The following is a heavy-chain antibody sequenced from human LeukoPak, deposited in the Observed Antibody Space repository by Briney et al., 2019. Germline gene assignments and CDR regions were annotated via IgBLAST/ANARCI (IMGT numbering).Heavy chain of an antibody. CDR1: GXTFSGSA. CDR2: IRSKANSYAT. V-gene: IGHV3-73*01. J-gene: IGHJ2*01. CDR3: SSSLWFGELLKAFDL. Sequence: PGGSLKLSCAASGXTFSGSAMHWVRQASGKGLEWVGRIRSKANSYATAYAASVKGRFTVSRDDSKNTAYLQMNSLKTEDTAVYYCSSSLWFGELLKAFDLWGRGTLVTVSS. D-gene: IGHD3-10*01.